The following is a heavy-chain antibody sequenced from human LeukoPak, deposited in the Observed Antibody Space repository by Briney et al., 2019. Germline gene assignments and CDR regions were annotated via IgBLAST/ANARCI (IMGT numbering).Heavy chain of an antibody. Sequence: PGGSLRLSCAASGFTFSSHSMNWVRQAPGKGLEWVAVISYDGSNKYYADSVKGRFTISRDNSKNTLYLQMNSLRAEDTAVYYCAKDEEGGYDFAGGDWGQGTLVTVS. CDR3: AKDEEGGYDFAGGD. CDR2: ISYDGSNK. CDR1: GFTFSSHS. D-gene: IGHD5-12*01. V-gene: IGHV3-30*18. J-gene: IGHJ4*02.